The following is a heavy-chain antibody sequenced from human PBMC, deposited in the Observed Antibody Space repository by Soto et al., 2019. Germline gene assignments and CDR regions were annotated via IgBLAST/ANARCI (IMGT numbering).Heavy chain of an antibody. CDR3: AREVGHSSGWYVN. CDR2: ISPYNGNT. V-gene: IGHV1-18*01. CDR1: GYMFTSYG. J-gene: IGHJ4*02. D-gene: IGHD6-19*01. Sequence: QVQLVQSGAEVKKPGASVKVSCKTSGYMFTSYGINWVRQAPGQGLEWMGWISPYNGNTNYDQTFQGRVTMTTEISTSTVYMELWSLRSDDTAVYYCAREVGHSSGWYVNWGQGTLVSGSS.